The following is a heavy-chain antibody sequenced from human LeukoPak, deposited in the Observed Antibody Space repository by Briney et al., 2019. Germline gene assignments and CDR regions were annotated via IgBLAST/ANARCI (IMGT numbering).Heavy chain of an antibody. D-gene: IGHD2-21*02. CDR2: MNPNSGNT. Sequence: ASVKVSCKASGYTFTSYDINWVRQATGQGLEWMGWMNPNSGNTGYAQKFQGRVTMTRNTSISTAYMELSSLRSEDTAVYYCARDPMVTPIGYFDYWGQGTLVTVSS. J-gene: IGHJ4*02. V-gene: IGHV1-8*01. CDR3: ARDPMVTPIGYFDY. CDR1: GYTFTSYD.